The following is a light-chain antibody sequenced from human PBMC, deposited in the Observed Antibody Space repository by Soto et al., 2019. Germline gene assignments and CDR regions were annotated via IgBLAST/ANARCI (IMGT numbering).Light chain of an antibody. CDR3: QQSYSTTWT. CDR1: QGISTY. V-gene: IGKV1-39*01. Sequence: DIQMTQSPSPLSASVGDRVTITCRASQGISTYLNWYQQKPGKAPKLLIYAASSLQSGVPSRFSVSGSETDFTLTISSLQPEDFATYSCQQSYSTTWTFGQGTKVDIK. CDR2: AAS. J-gene: IGKJ1*01.